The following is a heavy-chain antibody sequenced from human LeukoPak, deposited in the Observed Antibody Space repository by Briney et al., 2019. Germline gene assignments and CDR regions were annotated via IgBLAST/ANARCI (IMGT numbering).Heavy chain of an antibody. CDR3: ARTMDSYYYYMDV. D-gene: IGHD3-3*01. CDR1: GFSFRTYS. V-gene: IGHV3-21*01. Sequence: PGGSLRLSCVGSGFSFRTYSMNWVRQVPGKGLEWVSSISNIANHIYYADSVKGRFTISRDNAKNSLYVQMNSLRVEDTGVYYCARTMDSYYYYMDVWGRGTTVTISS. CDR2: ISNIANHI. J-gene: IGHJ6*03.